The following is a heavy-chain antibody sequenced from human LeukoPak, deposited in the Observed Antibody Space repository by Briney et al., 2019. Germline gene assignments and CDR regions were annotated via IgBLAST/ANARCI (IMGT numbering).Heavy chain of an antibody. CDR1: GYTFTSYG. Sequence: ASVTVSSKASGYTFTSYGISWVRQAPGQGVEWMGWISAYNGNTNYAQKFQSRVTITRDTSTSTVYMELSSLRSEDTAVYYCAGDPRYDPPYYYYYYMDVWGKGTTVTVSS. D-gene: IGHD5-12*01. CDR3: AGDPRYDPPYYYYYYMDV. CDR2: ISAYNGNT. J-gene: IGHJ6*03. V-gene: IGHV1-18*01.